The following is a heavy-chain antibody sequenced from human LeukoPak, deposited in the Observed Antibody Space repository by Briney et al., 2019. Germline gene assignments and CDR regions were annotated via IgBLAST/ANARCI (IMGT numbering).Heavy chain of an antibody. V-gene: IGHV3-74*01. CDR2: INIDGRST. D-gene: IGHD2-15*01. CDR3: AKTATFDPYYFYYGMDV. Sequence: PGGSLRHSCADPRVSLSSYWMHGVPQAPGKGLEWVSRINIDGRSTSYADSVKGRFTISRDNSKNTLFLQMNSLRAEDTAVYYCAKTATFDPYYFYYGMDVWGQGTTVTVSS. J-gene: IGHJ6*02. CDR1: RVSLSSYW.